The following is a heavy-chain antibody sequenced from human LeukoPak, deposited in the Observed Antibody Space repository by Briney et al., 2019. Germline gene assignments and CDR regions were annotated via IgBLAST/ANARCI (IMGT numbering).Heavy chain of an antibody. J-gene: IGHJ3*02. V-gene: IGHV3-30-3*01. Sequence: GGSLRLSCAASGFTFSNYAMQRVRQAPGKGLEWVAGISYDGSNKYYADSVKGRFTISRDNSKNTLYLQMKSLRAEDTAVYYCARDLYVSSESAFDIWGQGTMVTVSS. CDR3: ARDLYVSSESAFDI. D-gene: IGHD3-22*01. CDR2: ISYDGSNK. CDR1: GFTFSNYA.